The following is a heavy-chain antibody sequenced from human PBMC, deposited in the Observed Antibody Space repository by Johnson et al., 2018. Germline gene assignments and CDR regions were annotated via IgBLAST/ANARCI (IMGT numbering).Heavy chain of an antibody. CDR3: AKRAAHTGGTVDV. CDR2: LNPNGGNT. J-gene: IGHJ6*04. CDR1: GYTFTSSD. D-gene: IGHD2-8*02. V-gene: IGHV1-8*01. Sequence: QVQLQESGAEVKEPGASVTVSCEASGYTFTSSDICWVRQATGQGLEWMGCLNPNGGNTGYAQKFQGRVSMTRNTSIRTAYMELSSLRSEDTGVDDCAKRAAHTGGTVDVWGKGTTVTVSS.